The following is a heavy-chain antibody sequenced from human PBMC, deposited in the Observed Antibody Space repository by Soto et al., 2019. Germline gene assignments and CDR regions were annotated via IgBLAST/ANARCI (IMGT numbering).Heavy chain of an antibody. CDR2: ISAYNGNT. CDR1: GYTFTSYG. J-gene: IGHJ6*02. Sequence: QVQLVQSGAAVKKPGASVKVSCKASGYTFTSYGFSWVRQAPGQGLEWMGWISAYNGNTNYAQKLQGRVTMTTDTSPSTAYMELRCLRSDDTAVYYCASYHLNSYYYGIDVWGQGTTVTVSS. CDR3: ASYHLNSYYYGIDV. V-gene: IGHV1-18*01.